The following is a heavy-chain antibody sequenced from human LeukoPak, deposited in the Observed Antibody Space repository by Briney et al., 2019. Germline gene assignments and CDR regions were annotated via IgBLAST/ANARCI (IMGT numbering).Heavy chain of an antibody. Sequence: GASVKVSCKASGYTFTRYDINWVRQATGQGLEWMGWMNPNSGNTGYAQKFQGRVTITRNTSISTAYMELSSLRSEDTAVYYCAKEGKTRNWNYSQAKPVYWGQGTLVTVSS. CDR3: AKEGKTRNWNYSQAKPVY. D-gene: IGHD1-7*01. CDR1: GYTFTRYD. J-gene: IGHJ4*02. V-gene: IGHV1-8*03. CDR2: MNPNSGNT.